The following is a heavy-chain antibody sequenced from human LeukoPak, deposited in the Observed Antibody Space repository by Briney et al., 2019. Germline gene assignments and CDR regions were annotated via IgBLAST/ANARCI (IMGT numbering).Heavy chain of an antibody. CDR3: AGSSGWWAHDY. D-gene: IGHD6-19*01. Sequence: GGSLRLSCAASGLTFTNYGMTWVRQAPGKGLEWVSSISGSGSDTYYADSVKGRFTIPRDNSKSTLYVQMVSLRAEDTAIYYCAGSSGWWAHDYWGQGTLVTVSS. J-gene: IGHJ4*02. V-gene: IGHV3-23*01. CDR1: GLTFTNYG. CDR2: ISGSGSDT.